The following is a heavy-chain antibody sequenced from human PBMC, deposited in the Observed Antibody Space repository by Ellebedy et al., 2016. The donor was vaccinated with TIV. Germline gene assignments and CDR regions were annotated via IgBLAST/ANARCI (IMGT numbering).Heavy chain of an antibody. Sequence: ASVQVSCXASGYTFTGYYMHWVRQAPGQGLEWMGWINPNSGGTNYAQKFQGRVTMTRDTSISTAYMELSRLRSDDTAVYYCARAPYRTWVDYWGQGTLVTVSS. V-gene: IGHV1-2*02. CDR1: GYTFTGYY. CDR3: ARAPYRTWVDY. D-gene: IGHD1-14*01. J-gene: IGHJ4*02. CDR2: INPNSGGT.